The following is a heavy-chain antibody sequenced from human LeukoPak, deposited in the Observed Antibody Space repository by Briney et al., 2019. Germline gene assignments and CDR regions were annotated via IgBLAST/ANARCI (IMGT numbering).Heavy chain of an antibody. D-gene: IGHD3-22*01. CDR3: ARGSHSGDYDRLDY. CDR2: IYTSGRT. J-gene: IGHJ4*02. V-gene: IGHV4-4*07. CDR1: GGSISSYY. Sequence: SETLSLTCTVSGGSISSYYWSWIRQPAGKGLEWIGRIYTSGRTNYNPSLKSRVTMSVDMSKNQISLKLSSVTAADTAVYYCARGSHSGDYDRLDYWGQGTLVTVSS.